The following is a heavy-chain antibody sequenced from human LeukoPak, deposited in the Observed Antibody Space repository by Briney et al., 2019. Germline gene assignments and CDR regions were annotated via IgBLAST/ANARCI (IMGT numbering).Heavy chain of an antibody. CDR2: IIPIFGIA. J-gene: IGHJ4*02. D-gene: IGHD3-22*01. Sequence: SAKVSCKASGGTFSSYAISWVRQAPGQGLEWMGGIIPIFGIANYAQKFQGRVTITADESTSTAYMELSSLRSEDTAVYYCARIMYYYDSSGYHGEYYFDYWGQGTLVTVSS. CDR1: GGTFSSYA. CDR3: ARIMYYYDSSGYHGEYYFDY. V-gene: IGHV1-69*13.